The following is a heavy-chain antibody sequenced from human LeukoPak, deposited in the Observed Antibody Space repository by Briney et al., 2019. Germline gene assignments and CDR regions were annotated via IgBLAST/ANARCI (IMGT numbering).Heavy chain of an antibody. J-gene: IGHJ5*02. Sequence: GGSLRLSCAASGFTFSDYYMSWIRQAPGKGLEWVSYISSSSSYTNYADSVKGRFTISRDNAKNSLYLQMNSLRAKDTAVYYCARIYYDILTGQGNWFDPWGQGTLVTVSS. CDR3: ARIYYDILTGQGNWFDP. CDR1: GFTFSDYY. D-gene: IGHD3-9*01. V-gene: IGHV3-11*06. CDR2: ISSSSSYT.